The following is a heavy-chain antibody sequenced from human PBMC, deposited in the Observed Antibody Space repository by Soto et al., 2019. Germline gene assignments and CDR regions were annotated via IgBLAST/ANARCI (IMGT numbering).Heavy chain of an antibody. Sequence: ASVKVSCKVSGYTLTELSMHWVRQAPGKGLEWMGGFDPEDGETIYAQKFQGRVTMTEDTSTDTAYMELSSLRSEDTAVYYCATSVWFGEGKARYYYYYYYMDVWGKGTTVTVSS. J-gene: IGHJ6*03. CDR3: ATSVWFGEGKARYYYYYYYMDV. V-gene: IGHV1-24*01. CDR2: FDPEDGET. CDR1: GYTLTELS. D-gene: IGHD3-10*01.